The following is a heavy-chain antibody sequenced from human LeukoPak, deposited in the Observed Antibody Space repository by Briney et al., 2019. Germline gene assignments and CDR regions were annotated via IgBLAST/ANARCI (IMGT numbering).Heavy chain of an antibody. CDR3: ARDLYGDREYFSH. D-gene: IGHD4-17*01. V-gene: IGHV1-18*01. Sequence: ASVKVSCKASGYGFTSYGISWVRQAPGQGLEWMGWISAYNGNTNYAEKIQGRVTMTADTSTNTVYMELRSLRSDDTAVYYCARDLYGDREYFSHWGLGTVVTVSS. CDR1: GYGFTSYG. J-gene: IGHJ1*01. CDR2: ISAYNGNT.